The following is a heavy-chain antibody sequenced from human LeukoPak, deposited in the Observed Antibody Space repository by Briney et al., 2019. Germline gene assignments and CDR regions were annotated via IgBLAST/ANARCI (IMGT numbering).Heavy chain of an antibody. J-gene: IGHJ5*02. Sequence: SGTLSLTCAVSGVSISSSNWWSWVRQPPGKGLEWIGEIYHSGSTNYNPSLKSRVTISVDKSKNQFSLKLSSVTAADTAVYYCARDTAVAGQNWFDPWGQGTLVTVSS. V-gene: IGHV4-4*02. CDR1: GVSISSSNW. D-gene: IGHD6-19*01. CDR2: IYHSGST. CDR3: ARDTAVAGQNWFDP.